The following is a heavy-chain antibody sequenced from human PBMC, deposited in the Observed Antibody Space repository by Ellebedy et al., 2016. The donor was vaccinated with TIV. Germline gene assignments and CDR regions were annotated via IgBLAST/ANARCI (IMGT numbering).Heavy chain of an antibody. J-gene: IGHJ4*02. CDR2: ISYDESEK. D-gene: IGHD3-16*02. Sequence: GESLKISCVASGFTFSSYGMHWVRQAPGKGLEWVAVISYDESEKYYADSVKGRLTISRDNSKNTLYLQMNSLRAEDTAVYYCARDDYIWGRYHNYYFDYWGQGTLVTVSS. CDR3: ARDDYIWGRYHNYYFDY. CDR1: GFTFSSYG. V-gene: IGHV3-30*03.